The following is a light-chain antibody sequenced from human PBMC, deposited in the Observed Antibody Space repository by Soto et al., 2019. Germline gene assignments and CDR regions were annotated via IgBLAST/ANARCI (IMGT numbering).Light chain of an antibody. CDR1: QSVSSN. CDR2: DAS. J-gene: IGKJ5*01. V-gene: IGKV3-15*01. CDR3: QQYNDWPIT. Sequence: ETVMTQSPATLSVSPGERGTLSCRASQSVSSNLAWYQQKPGQTPRLLIYDASTRATGIPARFSGSGSETEFTLTIGSLESEEFAVYPCQQYNDWPITFGQGTRLEIK.